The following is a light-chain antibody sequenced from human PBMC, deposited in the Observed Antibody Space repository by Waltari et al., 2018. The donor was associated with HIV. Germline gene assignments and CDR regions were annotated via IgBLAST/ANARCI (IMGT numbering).Light chain of an antibody. J-gene: IGLJ3*02. V-gene: IGLV3-19*01. Sequence: SSELTQDPAVSVALGQTIRITCQGDSLRNYYASWYQQKPGQAPLRVLYGRNDRPSGIPDRFSGSKSGNTSSLTISGVQAEDEADYYCNSRDSSGNLWVFGGGTKLTVL. CDR1: SLRNYY. CDR3: NSRDSSGNLWV. CDR2: GRN.